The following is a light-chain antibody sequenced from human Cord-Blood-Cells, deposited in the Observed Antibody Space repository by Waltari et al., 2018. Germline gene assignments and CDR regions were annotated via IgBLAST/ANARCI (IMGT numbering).Light chain of an antibody. V-gene: IGLV2-23*02. Sequence: SALTQPASGSGSPGPSITISCTGNSSAGGRYNLVSWYQQHPGKAPKLMIYEVSKRPSGVSNRFSGSKSGNTASLTISGLQAEDEADYYCCSYAGSSTWVFGGGTKLTVL. CDR2: EVS. CDR1: SSAGGRYNL. CDR3: CSYAGSSTWV. J-gene: IGLJ3*02.